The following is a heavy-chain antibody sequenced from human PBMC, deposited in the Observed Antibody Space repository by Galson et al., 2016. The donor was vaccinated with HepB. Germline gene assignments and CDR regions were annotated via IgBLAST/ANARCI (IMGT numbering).Heavy chain of an antibody. CDR3: ARGGFNHAMDV. CDR2: VDLDGRSI. CDR1: GFTFNMYW. V-gene: IGHV3-74*01. J-gene: IGHJ6*02. Sequence: SLRLSCAASGFTFNMYWMHWVRQAPGKGLVWVSRVDLDGRSISYADFVKGRFTVSRDDAKDTVSLQMNSLRAEDTAVYYCARGGFNHAMDVWGHGTTVTVSS. D-gene: IGHD1-26*01.